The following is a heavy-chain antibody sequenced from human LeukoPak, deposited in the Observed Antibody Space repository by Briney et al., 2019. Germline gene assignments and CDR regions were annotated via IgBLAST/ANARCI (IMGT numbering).Heavy chain of an antibody. D-gene: IGHD2-21*02. Sequence: PSETLSLTCTVSGGSISSSSYYWGWIRQPPGKGLEWIGSMYTSGSTNYNPSLKSRVTISVDRSKNQFSLKLSSVTAADTAVYYCARTYCGGDCRGYYYHYYMDVWGKGTTVTISS. J-gene: IGHJ6*03. CDR2: MYTSGST. CDR1: GGSISSSSYY. V-gene: IGHV4-39*07. CDR3: ARTYCGGDCRGYYYHYYMDV.